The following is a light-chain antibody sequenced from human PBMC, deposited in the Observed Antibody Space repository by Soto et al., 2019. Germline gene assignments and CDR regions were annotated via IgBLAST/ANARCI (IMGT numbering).Light chain of an antibody. CDR3: CSYAGSRSYG. CDR2: EGS. J-gene: IGLJ1*01. CDR1: SMDVRGDNL. Sequence: SAPSQPTSVSGAPIQSVIITCPGISMDVRGDNLGCVSQQHPGKAPKLMIYEGSKRTSGVANRFSGSKSGDTASLTISGLQAEDESDYYCCSYAGSRSYGFGTGTKVTVL. V-gene: IGLV2-23*01.